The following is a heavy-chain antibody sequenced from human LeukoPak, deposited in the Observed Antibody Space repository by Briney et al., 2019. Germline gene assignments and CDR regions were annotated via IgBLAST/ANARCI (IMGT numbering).Heavy chain of an antibody. CDR2: TYTSGST. J-gene: IGHJ4*02. V-gene: IGHV4-59*10. CDR3: ARVPTARAGYYFDY. D-gene: IGHD5-18*01. CDR1: GGSFSGYY. Sequence: SETLSLTCAVYGGSFSGYYWSWIRQPAGKGLEWIGRTYTSGSTNYNPSLKSRVTISVDTSRNQFSLKLSSMTAADTAVYYCARVPTARAGYYFDYWGQGALVTVSS.